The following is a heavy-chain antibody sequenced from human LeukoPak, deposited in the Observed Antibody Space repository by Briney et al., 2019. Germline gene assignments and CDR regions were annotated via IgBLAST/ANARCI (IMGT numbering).Heavy chain of an antibody. CDR2: IIPILGIA. V-gene: IGHV1-69*04. CDR3: ATGGLIKNTFMVRGVKPLDS. CDR1: GGTFSSYA. J-gene: IGHJ4*02. Sequence: SVKVSCKASGGTFSSYAISWVRQAPGQGLEWMGRIIPILGIANYAQTLRGRVIMTEDTSTDTAYMELSSLRSDDTAIYYCATGGLIKNTFMVRGVKPLDSWGQGTLVVVSS. D-gene: IGHD3-10*01.